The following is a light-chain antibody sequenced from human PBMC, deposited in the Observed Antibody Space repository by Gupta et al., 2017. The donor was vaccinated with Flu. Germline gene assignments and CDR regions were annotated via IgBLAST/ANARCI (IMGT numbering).Light chain of an antibody. Sequence: DIQMTQSPSSLSASVGDRVTITCRASQDISSYLNWYQQKPGKAPKLLMYAASTLQSGVPSRFSGSGPGTDFTLTINSLQPEDFATYYCQQRYRTLTFGPGTKVEI. CDR2: AAS. CDR3: QQRYRTLT. V-gene: IGKV1-39*01. CDR1: QDISSY. J-gene: IGKJ3*01.